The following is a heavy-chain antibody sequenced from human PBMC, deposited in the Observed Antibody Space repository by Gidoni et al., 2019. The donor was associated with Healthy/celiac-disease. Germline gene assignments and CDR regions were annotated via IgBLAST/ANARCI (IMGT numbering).Heavy chain of an antibody. CDR1: GGTFSSYA. CDR2: IIPIFGTA. Sequence: QVQLVQSGAEVKKPGSSVKVSCKASGGTFSSYAISWVQQAPGQGLEWMGGIIPIFGTANYAQKFQGRVTITADESTSTAYMELSSLRSEDTAVYYCASQNCTNGVCYRDYYYYYGMDVWGQGTTVTVSS. CDR3: ASQNCTNGVCYRDYYYYYGMDV. D-gene: IGHD2-8*01. V-gene: IGHV1-69*01. J-gene: IGHJ6*02.